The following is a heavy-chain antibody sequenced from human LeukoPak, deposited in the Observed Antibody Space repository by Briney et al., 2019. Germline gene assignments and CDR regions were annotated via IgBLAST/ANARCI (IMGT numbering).Heavy chain of an antibody. CDR2: ISSSGGRT. Sequence: GGSLRLSCAASGFIFSSYAMSWVRQAPGKGLEWVSAISSSGGRTYYADSVKGRFTISRDNSKSTLYLQMNSLRAEDTAVYYCAKGYCSGGSCYSGLFDYWGQGTLVTVSS. J-gene: IGHJ4*02. CDR3: AKGYCSGGSCYSGLFDY. V-gene: IGHV3-23*01. CDR1: GFIFSSYA. D-gene: IGHD2-15*01.